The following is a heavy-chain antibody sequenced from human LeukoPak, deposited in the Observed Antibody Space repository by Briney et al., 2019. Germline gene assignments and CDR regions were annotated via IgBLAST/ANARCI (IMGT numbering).Heavy chain of an antibody. D-gene: IGHD2-21*01. CDR3: ARDVAIYYYMDV. CDR2: IYYSGST. J-gene: IGHJ6*03. Sequence: SQTLSLTCTVSGGSISSGGYYWSWIRQHPGKGLEWIGYIYYSGSTCYNPSLKSRVTISVDTSKNQFSLKLSSVTAADTAVYYCARDVAIYYYMDVWGKGTTVTVSS. V-gene: IGHV4-31*03. CDR1: GGSISSGGYY.